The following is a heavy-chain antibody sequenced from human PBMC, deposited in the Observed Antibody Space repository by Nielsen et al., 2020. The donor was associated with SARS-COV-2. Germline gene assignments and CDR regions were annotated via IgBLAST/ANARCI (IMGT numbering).Heavy chain of an antibody. V-gene: IGHV3-53*01. D-gene: IGHD6-25*01. J-gene: IGHJ6*02. CDR3: ARGGLFEAASYYYYYGMDV. Sequence: WLRQPPGKGLEWVSVIYSGGSTYYADSVKGRFTISRDNSKNTLYLQMNSLRAEDTAVYYCARGGLFEAASYYYYYGMDVWGQGTTVTVSS. CDR2: IYSGGST.